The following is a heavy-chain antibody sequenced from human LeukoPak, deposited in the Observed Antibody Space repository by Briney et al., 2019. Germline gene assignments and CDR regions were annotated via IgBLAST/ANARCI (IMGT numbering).Heavy chain of an antibody. V-gene: IGHV3-30*04. CDR3: ARGPYLTYYDFWSGSHFDY. Sequence: GGSLRLSCAASGFTFSSYAMHWVRQAPGKGLEWVAVISHDGSNKYYADSVKGRFTISRDNSKNTLYLQMNSLRAEDTAVYYCARGPYLTYYDFWSGSHFDYWGQGTLVTVSS. CDR1: GFTFSSYA. J-gene: IGHJ4*02. D-gene: IGHD3-3*01. CDR2: ISHDGSNK.